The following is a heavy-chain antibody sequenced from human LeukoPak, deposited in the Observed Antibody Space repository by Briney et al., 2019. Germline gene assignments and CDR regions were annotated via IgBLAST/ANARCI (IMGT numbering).Heavy chain of an antibody. CDR1: GGSISSYY. J-gene: IGHJ6*02. D-gene: IGHD5-18*01. Sequence: KPSETLSLTCTGSGGSISSYYWSWIRQPPGKGLEWIGYIYYSGSTNSNPSLKSRVTISEDTSKNQFSLKLSSVTAADTGVYYCARSPPLVDTAFYYYDYYGMDVWGQGTTVTVSS. CDR3: ARSPPLVDTAFYYYDYYGMDV. CDR2: IYYSGST. V-gene: IGHV4-59*01.